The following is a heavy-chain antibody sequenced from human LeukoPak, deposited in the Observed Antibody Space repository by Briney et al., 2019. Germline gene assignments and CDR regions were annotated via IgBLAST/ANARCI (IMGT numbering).Heavy chain of an antibody. J-gene: IGHJ6*02. D-gene: IGHD3-9*01. V-gene: IGHV4-59*01. CDR3: ARSVSDHEILTGYYSPSYYYNGMDV. CDR2: IYYSGST. CDR1: GGSISSYY. Sequence: SETLSLTCTVSGGSISSYYWSWIRQPPGKGLEWIGFIYYSGSTSYNPSLESRVTISVDTFKNQFSLKLSSVTAADTAVYYCARSVSDHEILTGYYSPSYYYNGMDVWGQGTTVTVSS.